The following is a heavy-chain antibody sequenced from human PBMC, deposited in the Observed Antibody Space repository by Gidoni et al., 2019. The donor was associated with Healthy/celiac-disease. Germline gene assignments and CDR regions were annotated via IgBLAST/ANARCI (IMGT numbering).Heavy chain of an antibody. J-gene: IGHJ6*02. V-gene: IGHV3-30*18. D-gene: IGHD6-19*01. CDR1: GFHLRSRG. CDR3: AKVDTAVAGSYYYYYGMDV. CDR2: ISYDGSNK. Sequence: QVQLVESGGVVVQPGRSLRLSGAASGFHLRSRGRPWVRPAPGKGREWVAVISYDGSNKYYADSVKGRFTISRDNSKNTLYLQMNSLRAEDTAVYYCAKVDTAVAGSYYYYYGMDVWGQGTTVTVSS.